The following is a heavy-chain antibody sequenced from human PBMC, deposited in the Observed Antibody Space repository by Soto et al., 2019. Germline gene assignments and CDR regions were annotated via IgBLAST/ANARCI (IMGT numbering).Heavy chain of an antibody. Sequence: SGQVRFKASGVPFNRQDMRGVRQAPGQGLEWMAAIIPMFGTPHYAEKFQDRVTITADESTGTAYLELSSLTSEDTAVYYCATSEGRDGYSFDYSGPGTLVTVSS. J-gene: IGHJ4*02. CDR2: IIPMFGTP. V-gene: IGHV1-69*13. CDR3: ATSEGRDGYSFDY. D-gene: IGHD5-12*01. CDR1: GVPFNRQD.